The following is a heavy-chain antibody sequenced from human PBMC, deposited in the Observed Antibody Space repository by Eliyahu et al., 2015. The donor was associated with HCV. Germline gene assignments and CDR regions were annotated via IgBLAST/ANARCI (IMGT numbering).Heavy chain of an antibody. V-gene: IGHV2-5*02. Sequence: QITLQESGPTLVKPTQTLXLTCTFSGFSLSTNGLAVAWIRQPPGKALEWLALIYWDDTKRYSPSLKTRLSITEDTSKNQVVLTMANMDPVDTATYYCAHTFLNTDDNLGVDAFDVWGQGTMVIVSS. CDR3: AHTFLNTDDNLGVDAFDV. CDR2: IYWDDTK. J-gene: IGHJ3*01. CDR1: GFSLSTNGLA. D-gene: IGHD1-1*01.